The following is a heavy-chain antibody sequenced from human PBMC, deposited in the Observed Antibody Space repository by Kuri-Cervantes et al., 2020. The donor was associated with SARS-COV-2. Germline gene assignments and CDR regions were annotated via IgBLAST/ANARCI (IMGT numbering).Heavy chain of an antibody. J-gene: IGHJ4*02. D-gene: IGHD1-26*01. V-gene: IGHV1-58*01. CDR3: AAWIHSGSYDY. CDR1: GFTFTSSA. CDR2: IVVGSGNT. Sequence: SVKVSCKASGFTFTSSAVQWVRQARGQRLEWIGWIVVGSGNTNYAQKFQERVTITRDMSTSTAYMELSSLRPEDTAVYYCAAWIHSGSYDYWGQGTLVTVSS.